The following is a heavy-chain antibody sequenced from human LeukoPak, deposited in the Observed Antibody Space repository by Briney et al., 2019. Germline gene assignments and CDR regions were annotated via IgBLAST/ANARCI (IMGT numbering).Heavy chain of an antibody. D-gene: IGHD6-6*01. V-gene: IGHV4-59*01. Sequence: IGYIYYSGSTNYNPSLKSRVTISVDTSKNQFSLKLSSVTAADTAVYYCARYKYSSSSPFDYWGQGTLVTVSS. CDR3: ARYKYSSSSPFDY. CDR2: IYYSGST. J-gene: IGHJ4*02.